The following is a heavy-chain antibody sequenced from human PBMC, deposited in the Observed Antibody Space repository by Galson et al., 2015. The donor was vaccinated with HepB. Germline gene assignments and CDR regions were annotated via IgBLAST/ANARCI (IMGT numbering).Heavy chain of an antibody. Sequence: SLRLSCAASGFTFSSYGMHWVRQAPGKGLEWVAVISYDGSNKYYADSVKGRFTISRDNSKNTLYLQMNSLRAEDTAVYYCAKAGGSSGTPTPLGNWGQGTLVTVSS. CDR1: GFTFSSYG. J-gene: IGHJ4*02. CDR2: ISYDGSNK. D-gene: IGHD6-19*01. CDR3: AKAGGSSGTPTPLGN. V-gene: IGHV3-30*18.